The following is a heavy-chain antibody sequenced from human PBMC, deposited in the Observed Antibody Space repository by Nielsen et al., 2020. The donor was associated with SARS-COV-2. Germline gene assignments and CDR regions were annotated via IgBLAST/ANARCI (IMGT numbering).Heavy chain of an antibody. V-gene: IGHV3-21*04. J-gene: IGHJ4*02. Sequence: GGSLRLSCAASGFTFSSYSMNWVRQAPGKGLEWVSSISISSSSFYYTDSVRGRFTISRDNAKSSLYLQLNSLGAEDTAVYYCARRYNFADYWGRGTLVTVSS. CDR1: GFTFSSYS. CDR2: ISISSSSF. CDR3: ARRYNFADY. D-gene: IGHD1-1*01.